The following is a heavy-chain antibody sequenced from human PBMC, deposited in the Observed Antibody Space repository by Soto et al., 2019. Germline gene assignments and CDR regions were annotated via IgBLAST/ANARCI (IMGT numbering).Heavy chain of an antibody. D-gene: IGHD6-13*01. J-gene: IGHJ6*02. CDR3: ASFSIAATDPYGMDV. CDR1: GYTFTSYG. V-gene: IGHV1-18*01. CDR2: ISAYNGNT. Sequence: QVQLVQSGAEVKKPGASVKVSCKASGYTFTSYGISWVRQAPGQGLEWMGWISAYNGNTNYAQKLQGRVNMTTDTSTSTAYMELTSLRPDDTAVYYCASFSIAATDPYGMDVWGQGTTVTVSS.